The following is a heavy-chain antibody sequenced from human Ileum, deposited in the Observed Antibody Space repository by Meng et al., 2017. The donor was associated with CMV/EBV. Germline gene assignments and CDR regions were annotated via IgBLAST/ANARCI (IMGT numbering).Heavy chain of an antibody. CDR2: ISHSGST. J-gene: IGHJ4*02. CDR3: ARSPGFWSLDS. D-gene: IGHD2-8*02. CDR1: GDSISRNNW. V-gene: IGHV4-4*01. Sequence: GSLRLSCAVSGDSISRNNWWSWVRQPPGKGLEWIGEISHSGSTKYTPSLTSRVTISVDKTKNHFSLKLTSVTAADTGVYFCARSPGFWSLDSWGQGTLVTVSS.